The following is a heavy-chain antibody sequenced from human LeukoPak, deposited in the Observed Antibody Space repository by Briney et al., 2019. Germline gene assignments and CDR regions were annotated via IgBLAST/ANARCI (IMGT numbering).Heavy chain of an antibody. Sequence: GGSLRLSCAASGFTFRSYEMNWVRQAPGKGLEWVSFISNSGDSIYYADSVKGRFTISRDNAKNSLFLLMNSLRAEDTAVYYCARSEARFMLSWGQGTLVTVSS. CDR1: GFTFRSYE. J-gene: IGHJ4*02. CDR2: ISNSGDSI. D-gene: IGHD3-16*02. V-gene: IGHV3-48*03. CDR3: ARSEARFMLS.